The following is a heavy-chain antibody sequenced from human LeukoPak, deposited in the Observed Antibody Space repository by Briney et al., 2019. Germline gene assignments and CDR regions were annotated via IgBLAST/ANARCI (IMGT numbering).Heavy chain of an antibody. CDR1: GFTFRRYW. J-gene: IGHJ3*02. CDR2: INWNGGST. Sequence: GGSLRLSCTASGFTFRRYWMSWVRQAPGKGLEWVSGINWNGGSTGYADSVKGRFTISRDNAKNSLYLQMNSLRAEDTALYYCARFPGGATMRVAFDIWGQGTMVTVSS. V-gene: IGHV3-20*04. D-gene: IGHD1-26*01. CDR3: ARFPGGATMRVAFDI.